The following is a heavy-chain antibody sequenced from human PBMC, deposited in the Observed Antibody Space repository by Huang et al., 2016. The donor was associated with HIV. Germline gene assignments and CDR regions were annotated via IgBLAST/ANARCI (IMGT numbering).Heavy chain of an antibody. V-gene: IGHV3-48*01. CDR3: ARFGSYYYGSGSYLDAFDI. Sequence: EVQLMESGGGLVQPGGSLRLSCAASGFPFSTYNMNWVHQARGKVLEWVSNMNSSSGTIYYADSVKGRFTISRDNAKNSLYLQMNSLRAEDTAVYYCARFGSYYYGSGSYLDAFDIWGQGTMVTVSS. J-gene: IGHJ3*02. CDR2: MNSSSGTI. D-gene: IGHD3-10*01. CDR1: GFPFSTYN.